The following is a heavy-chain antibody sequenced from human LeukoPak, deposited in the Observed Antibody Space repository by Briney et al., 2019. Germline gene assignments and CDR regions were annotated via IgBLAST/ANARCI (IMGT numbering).Heavy chain of an antibody. CDR1: GFTFSSYG. J-gene: IGHJ4*02. CDR3: AKDGVLRSGWYHYFDY. D-gene: IGHD6-19*01. V-gene: IGHV3-30*18. CDR2: ISYDGSNK. Sequence: GRSLRLSCAASGFTFSSYGMHWVRQAPGKGLEWVAVISYDGSNKYYADSVKGRFTISRDNSKNTLYLQMNSLRAEDTAVYYCAKDGVLRSGWYHYFDYWGQGTLDTVSS.